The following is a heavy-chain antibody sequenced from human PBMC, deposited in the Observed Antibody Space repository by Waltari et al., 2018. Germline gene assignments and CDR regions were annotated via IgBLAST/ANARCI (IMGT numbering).Heavy chain of an antibody. Sequence: EVQLVESGGGLVQPGGSLRLACATSGFRVSDSWMSWVRQAPGKGVGWLANIRYDGGVKDIVDSVKGRFTVSRDNAENSLFLHMNSLRVEDTAVYYCARENYNGAAGDYWGQGTLVTVSS. CDR2: IRYDGGVK. CDR3: ARENYNGAAGDY. D-gene: IGHD6-13*01. J-gene: IGHJ4*02. V-gene: IGHV3-7*01. CDR1: GFRVSDSW.